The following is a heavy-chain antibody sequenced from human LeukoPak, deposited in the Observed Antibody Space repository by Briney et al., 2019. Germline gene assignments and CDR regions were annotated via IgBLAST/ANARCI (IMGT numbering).Heavy chain of an antibody. Sequence: PSETLSLTCTVSGGSISSYYWSWIRQPPGKGLEWIGYIYYSGSTNYNPSLKSRVTISVDTSKNQFSLKLSSVTAADTAVYYCARAMATGYYDILTGYYVATGVSYFDYWGQGTLVTVSS. D-gene: IGHD3-9*01. V-gene: IGHV4-59*01. CDR2: IYYSGST. CDR1: GGSISSYY. CDR3: ARAMATGYYDILTGYYVATGVSYFDY. J-gene: IGHJ4*02.